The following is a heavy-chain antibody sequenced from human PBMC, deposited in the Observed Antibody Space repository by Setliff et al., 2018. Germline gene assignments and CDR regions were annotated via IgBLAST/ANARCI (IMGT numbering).Heavy chain of an antibody. CDR2: ISGYNGNT. V-gene: IGHV1-18*01. CDR1: GYTFTSYG. CDR3: SRFGLYYEAVYGGGDYYYGMDV. Sequence: GASVKVSCKASGYTFTSYGFSWVRQAPGQGLEWMGWISGYNGNTNYAQKVQGRVTMTTDTSTGTIYMELRSLRADDTAVYYCSRFGLYYEAVYGGGDYYYGMDVWGQGTTVTVSS. J-gene: IGHJ6*02. D-gene: IGHD3-16*01.